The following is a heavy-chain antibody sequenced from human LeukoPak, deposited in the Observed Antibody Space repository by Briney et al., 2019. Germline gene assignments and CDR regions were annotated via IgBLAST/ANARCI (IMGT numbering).Heavy chain of an antibody. CDR2: IWYDGSNQ. J-gene: IGHJ4*02. V-gene: IGHV3-33*01. CDR3: ARDIASRRFDY. D-gene: IGHD6-6*01. CDR1: GFTFRNHC. Sequence: PGGSLRLSCSASGFTFRNHCMHWVRQAPGKGLEWVSVIWYDGSNQYYADSVKGRFTISRDNSKNTLWLQMNSLRAEDTAVYYCARDIASRRFDYWGQGTPVTVSS.